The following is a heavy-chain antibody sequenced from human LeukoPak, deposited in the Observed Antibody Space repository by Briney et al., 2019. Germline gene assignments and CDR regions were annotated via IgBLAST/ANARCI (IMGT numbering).Heavy chain of an antibody. CDR2: IIPILGIA. D-gene: IGHD6-19*01. CDR3: ARVRLTAVAGTQFDP. CDR1: GGTFSSYA. J-gene: IGHJ5*02. Sequence: GASVKVSCKASGGTFSSYAISWVRQAPGQGLEWMGRIIPILGIANYAQKFQGRVTITADKSTSTAYMELSSLRSEDTAVYYCARVRLTAVAGTQFDPWGQGTLVTVSS. V-gene: IGHV1-69*04.